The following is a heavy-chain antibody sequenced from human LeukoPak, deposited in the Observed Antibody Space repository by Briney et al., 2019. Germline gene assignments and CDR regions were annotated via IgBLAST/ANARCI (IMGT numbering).Heavy chain of an antibody. CDR2: ISYDGSDK. CDR3: ARDYYYGSGSPPGDTFDI. Sequence: GGSLRLSCAASGFTFSRYAMHWVRQAPGKGLEWGALISYDGSDKFYADSVKGRFTISRDNSKNTLYLQMNSLRAEDTAVYYCARDYYYGSGSPPGDTFDIWGQGTMVTVSS. V-gene: IGHV3-30-3*01. D-gene: IGHD3-10*01. J-gene: IGHJ3*02. CDR1: GFTFSRYA.